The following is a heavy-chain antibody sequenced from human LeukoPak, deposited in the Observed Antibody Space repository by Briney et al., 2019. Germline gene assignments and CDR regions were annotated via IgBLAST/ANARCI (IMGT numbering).Heavy chain of an antibody. D-gene: IGHD1-26*01. V-gene: IGHV3-21*01. CDR2: ISSSSSYI. CDR3: ARASGSGSSDY. J-gene: IGHJ4*02. CDR1: GFTFSSYS. Sequence: GGSLRLSCAASGFTFSSYSMNWVRQAPGKGLEWVSSISSSSSYIYYADSVKGRFTISRDNAKNSLYLQMNSLRAEDTAMYYCARASGSGSSDYWGQGTLVTVSS.